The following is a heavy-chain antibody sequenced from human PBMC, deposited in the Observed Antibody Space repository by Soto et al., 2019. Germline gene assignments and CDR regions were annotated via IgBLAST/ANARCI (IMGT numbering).Heavy chain of an antibody. CDR3: AKEGITMVRGSDYYYMDV. CDR2: ISYDGSNK. Sequence: QVQLVESGGGVVQPGRSLRLSCAASGFTFSSYGMHWVRQAPGKGLEWVAVISYDGSNKYYADSVKGRFTISRDNSKNTLYLQMNSLRAEDTAVYYCAKEGITMVRGSDYYYMDVWGKGTTVTVSS. J-gene: IGHJ6*03. D-gene: IGHD3-10*01. CDR1: GFTFSSYG. V-gene: IGHV3-30*18.